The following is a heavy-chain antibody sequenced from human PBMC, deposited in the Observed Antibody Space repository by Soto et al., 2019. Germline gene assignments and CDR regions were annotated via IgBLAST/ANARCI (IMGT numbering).Heavy chain of an antibody. D-gene: IGHD3-22*01. CDR3: ARQYYYDSSGYSGHFDI. Sequence: PVESLRISCKGSGYSFASYWIGWVRQMPGKGLEWMGIIYPGDSDTRYSPSFQGQVTISADKSISTAYLQWSSLKASDTAMYYCARQYYYDSSGYSGHFDIWGQGTMVTVSS. J-gene: IGHJ3*02. CDR1: GYSFASYW. V-gene: IGHV5-51*01. CDR2: IYPGDSDT.